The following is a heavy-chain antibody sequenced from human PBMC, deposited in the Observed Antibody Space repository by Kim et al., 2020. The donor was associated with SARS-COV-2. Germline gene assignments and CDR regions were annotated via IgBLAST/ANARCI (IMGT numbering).Heavy chain of an antibody. J-gene: IGHJ4*02. V-gene: IGHV4-59*01. Sequence: PPSKSRVTISVDTSKNQFSLKLSSVTAVDTAVYYCARVRAKQWLGYYFDYWGQGTLVTVSS. D-gene: IGHD6-19*01. CDR3: ARVRAKQWLGYYFDY.